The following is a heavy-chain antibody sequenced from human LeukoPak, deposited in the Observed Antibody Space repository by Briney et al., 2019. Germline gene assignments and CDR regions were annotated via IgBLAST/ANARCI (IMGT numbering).Heavy chain of an antibody. V-gene: IGHV4-39*01. CDR3: ARLLRYFDWWFDP. CDR1: GGSISSSSYY. CDR2: IYYSGST. J-gene: IGHJ5*02. Sequence: SETLSLTCTVSGGSISSSSYYWGWLRQPPGKGREWIGSIYYSGSTYYNPSLKSRVPISVDTSKNQFSLKLSSVTAADTAVYYCARLLRYFDWWFDPWGQGTLVTVSS. D-gene: IGHD3-9*01.